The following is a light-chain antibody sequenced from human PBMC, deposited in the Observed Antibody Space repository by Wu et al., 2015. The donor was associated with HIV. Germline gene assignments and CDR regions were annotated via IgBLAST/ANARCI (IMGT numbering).Light chain of an antibody. CDR3: QQYITYPWT. Sequence: EIVLTQSPATLSLSPGERATLSCRASQNVTNNLAWYQQNPGQAPRLLMYYASSRATGIPARFSGSGFGTDFTLTINGLQSEDFATYSCQQYITYPWTFGQGTKV. CDR1: QNVTNN. J-gene: IGKJ1*01. V-gene: IGKV3D-15*01. CDR2: YAS.